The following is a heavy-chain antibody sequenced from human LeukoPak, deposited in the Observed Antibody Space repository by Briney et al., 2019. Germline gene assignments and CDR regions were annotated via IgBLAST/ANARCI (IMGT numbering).Heavy chain of an antibody. CDR1: GFTFSSYA. J-gene: IGHJ6*02. CDR3: AKEEAGYYGMDV. CDR2: ISGTGGST. V-gene: IGHV3-23*01. D-gene: IGHD6-25*01. Sequence: GGSLRLSCAASGFTFSSYAMSWVRQAPGKGLEWVSAISGTGGSTYYADSVKGRFTISRDNSKNTLFLQMSSLRAEDTAGYYCAKEEAGYYGMDVWGQGTTVTVSS.